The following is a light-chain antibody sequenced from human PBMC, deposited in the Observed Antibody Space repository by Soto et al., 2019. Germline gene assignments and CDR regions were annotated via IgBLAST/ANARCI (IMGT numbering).Light chain of an antibody. J-gene: IGKJ1*01. CDR2: GAS. Sequence: EIVLTQSPATLSLSPGERATLSCRASQSVSSYLSWYQQRPGQAPRLLIYGASTRATGIPARFSGSGSGTEFTLTISGLQSEDSGVYFCHEYNTWPWTFGQGTKVDIK. CDR1: QSVSSY. V-gene: IGKV3-15*01. CDR3: HEYNTWPWT.